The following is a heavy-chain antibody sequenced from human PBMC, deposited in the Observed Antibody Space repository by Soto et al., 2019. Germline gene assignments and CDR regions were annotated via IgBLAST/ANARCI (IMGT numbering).Heavy chain of an antibody. J-gene: IGHJ6*02. CDR3: ARDPSIVATMGSIYYYDGMDV. CDR1: GFAFSTYW. D-gene: IGHD5-12*01. CDR2: IKQDGSEK. V-gene: IGHV3-7*01. Sequence: EVQLVESGGGLVQTGGSLRLSCAASGFAFSTYWMTWVRQAPGKGLEWVANIKQDGSEKYYVDSVKGRFTISRDNAKNALYLTMNSLRAEDTAVYYCARDPSIVATMGSIYYYDGMDVWGQGTTVTVSS.